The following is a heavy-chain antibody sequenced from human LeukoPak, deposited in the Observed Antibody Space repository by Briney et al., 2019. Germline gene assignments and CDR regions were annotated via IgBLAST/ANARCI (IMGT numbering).Heavy chain of an antibody. J-gene: IGHJ4*02. CDR2: ISYDGSNK. D-gene: IGHD6-19*01. CDR1: GFTFSSYG. V-gene: IGHV3-30*03. Sequence: PGRSLRLSCAASGFTFSSYGMRWVRQAPGKGLEWVAVISYDGSNKYYADSVKGRFAISRDNSENTLYLQMNSLRADDTAVYYCARDRGYSSGHPLDYWGQGTLVTVSS. CDR3: ARDRGYSSGHPLDY.